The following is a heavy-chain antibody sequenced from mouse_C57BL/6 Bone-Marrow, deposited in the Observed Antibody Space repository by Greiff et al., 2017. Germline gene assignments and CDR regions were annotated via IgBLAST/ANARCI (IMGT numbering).Heavy chain of an antibody. J-gene: IGHJ2*01. Sequence: QVQLQQPGAELVKPGASVKLSCKASGYTFTSYWMPWVKQRPGQGLEWIGMIHPNSGSTNYNEKFKSKATLTVDKSSSTAYMQLSSLTSEDSAVYYCARGPYYYGPFDYWGQGTTLTVSS. CDR3: ARGPYYYGPFDY. CDR1: GYTFTSYW. CDR2: IHPNSGST. D-gene: IGHD1-1*01. V-gene: IGHV1-64*01.